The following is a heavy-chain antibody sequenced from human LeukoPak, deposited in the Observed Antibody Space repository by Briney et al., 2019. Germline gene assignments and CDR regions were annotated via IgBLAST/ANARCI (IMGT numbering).Heavy chain of an antibody. D-gene: IGHD3-22*01. V-gene: IGHV3-9*01. CDR2: ISWNSGSI. CDR3: ARGYYYDSSGLDY. CDR1: GFTFDDYA. Sequence: GGSLRLSCAASGFTFDDYAMHWVRQAPGKGLEWVSGISWNSGSIGYADSVKGRFTISRDNAKNSLYLQMNSLRAEDTALYHCARGYYYDSSGLDYWGQGTLVTVSS. J-gene: IGHJ4*02.